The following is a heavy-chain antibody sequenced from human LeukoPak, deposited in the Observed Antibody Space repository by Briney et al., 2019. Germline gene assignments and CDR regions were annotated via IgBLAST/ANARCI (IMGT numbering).Heavy chain of an antibody. D-gene: IGHD6-13*01. V-gene: IGHV1-8*01. CDR1: GYTFTSYD. J-gene: IGHJ4*02. CDR2: MNPNSGNT. Sequence: ASVKVSCKASGYTFTSYDINWVRQATGQGLEWMGWMNPNSGNTGYAQKFQGRVTMTRDTSISTAYMELSSLRSDDTAVYYCARVGIAAAASDYWGQGTLVTVSS. CDR3: ARVGIAAAASDY.